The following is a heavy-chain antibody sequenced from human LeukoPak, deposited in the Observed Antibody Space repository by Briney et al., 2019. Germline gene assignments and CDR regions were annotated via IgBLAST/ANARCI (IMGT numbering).Heavy chain of an antibody. Sequence: GGSLRLSCAASGFIFSDYNMHWVRQVPGKGLEWVAVISYDGSNKYYADSVKGRFTISRDNSKNTLYLQMNSLRAEDTAVYYCARESRYCSSTSCPRFDYWGQGTLVTVSS. CDR1: GFIFSDYN. J-gene: IGHJ4*02. CDR3: ARESRYCSSTSCPRFDY. CDR2: ISYDGSNK. D-gene: IGHD2-2*01. V-gene: IGHV3-30*03.